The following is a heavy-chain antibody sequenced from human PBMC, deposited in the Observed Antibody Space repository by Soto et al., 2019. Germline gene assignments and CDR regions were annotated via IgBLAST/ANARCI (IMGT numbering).Heavy chain of an antibody. J-gene: IGHJ6*03. D-gene: IGHD3-3*01. V-gene: IGHV3-7*01. CDR1: GFTFSSYW. Sequence: GGSLRLSCAASGFTFSSYWMSWVRQAPGKGLEWVANIKQDGSEKYYVDSVKGRFTISRDNAKNSLYLQMNSLRAEDTAVYYCASQILEWFDYYYMDVWGKGTTVTVSS. CDR3: ASQILEWFDYYYMDV. CDR2: IKQDGSEK.